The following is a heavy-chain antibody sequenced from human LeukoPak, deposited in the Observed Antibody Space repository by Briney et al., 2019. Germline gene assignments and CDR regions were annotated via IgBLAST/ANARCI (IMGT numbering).Heavy chain of an antibody. CDR2: IYHSGST. CDR3: ARDYPSGGFDS. CDR1: GGSISSSNW. Sequence: SETLSLTCAVSGGSISSSNWWSWVRQPPGQGLEWIGEIYHSGSTNYNPSLKSRVTISVDRSKNQFSLKLSSLTAADTAVYYCARDYPSGGFDSWGQGTLVTVSS. V-gene: IGHV4-4*02. J-gene: IGHJ4*02.